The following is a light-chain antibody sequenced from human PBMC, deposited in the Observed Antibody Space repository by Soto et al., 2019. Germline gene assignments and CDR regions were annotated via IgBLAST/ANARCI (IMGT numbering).Light chain of an antibody. V-gene: IGKV3-20*01. CDR3: QQYDRSPPSWT. CDR1: LSVSRSD. CDR2: GAS. J-gene: IGKJ1*01. Sequence: ETVLTQSPGTLSLSPGERATLSCRASLSVSRSDLAWYQQKPGQAPRLLIYGASRRATGIPDRFSGSGSGTDFTLTISRLEPEDFAVYYCQQYDRSPPSWTFGQGTKVEIK.